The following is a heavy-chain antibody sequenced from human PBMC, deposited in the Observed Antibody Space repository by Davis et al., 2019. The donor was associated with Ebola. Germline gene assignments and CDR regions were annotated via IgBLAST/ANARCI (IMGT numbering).Heavy chain of an antibody. V-gene: IGHV1-18*01. CDR2: ISAYNGNT. J-gene: IGHJ6*02. D-gene: IGHD2-2*01. Sequence: ASVKVSCKASGYTFTSYGISWVRQAPGQGLEWMGWISAYNGNTNYAQKLQGRVTMTTDTSTSTAYMELRSLRSDDTAVYYCARIGYVVPAATSDYYYYYGMDVWGQGTTVTVSS. CDR3: ARIGYVVPAATSDYYYYYGMDV. CDR1: GYTFTSYG.